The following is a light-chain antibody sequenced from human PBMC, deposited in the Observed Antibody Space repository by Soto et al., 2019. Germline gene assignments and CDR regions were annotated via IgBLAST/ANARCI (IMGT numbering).Light chain of an antibody. J-gene: IGKJ1*01. CDR1: QSVSKY. CDR3: QQYGGSPQT. CDR2: GAS. V-gene: IGKV3-20*01. Sequence: EIVLTQSPGTLALSPGEGATLSCRASQSVSKYLAWYQQKPGQAPRLLIYGASSRATGIPDSFSGSGSGTEFTLTISRLEPEDFALYYCQQYGGSPQTFGHGTKVEIK.